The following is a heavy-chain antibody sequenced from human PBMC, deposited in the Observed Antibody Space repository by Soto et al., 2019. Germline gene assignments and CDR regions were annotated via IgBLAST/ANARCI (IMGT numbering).Heavy chain of an antibody. CDR2: INPSAGST. Sequence: QVQLVQSGAEVEKPGASVRVSCKASGYTFTSYYLHWVRQAPGQGLEWMGIINPSAGSTIYAQKFQGRITMTRDTSTSIVYLELSSLRSEDTAVYYCARDPQRGYSGYDSPYYYYGMDVW. CDR3: ARDPQRGYSGYDSPYYYYGMDV. D-gene: IGHD5-12*01. J-gene: IGHJ6*01. V-gene: IGHV1-46*01. CDR1: GYTFTSYY.